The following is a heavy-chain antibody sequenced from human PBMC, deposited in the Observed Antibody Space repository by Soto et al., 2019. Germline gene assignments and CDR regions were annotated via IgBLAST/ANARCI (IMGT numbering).Heavy chain of an antibody. Sequence: PGGSLRLSCAASGLTFSNYAMSWVRQAPGKGLEWVSTVTGDGVTTSYADSVKGRFTISRDNSKNTLYLQMSGLGADDTAVYYCAKRLSYYFDSWGHGTLVTVSS. J-gene: IGHJ4*01. V-gene: IGHV3-23*01. D-gene: IGHD6-6*01. CDR2: VTGDGVTT. CDR1: GLTFSNYA. CDR3: AKRLSYYFDS.